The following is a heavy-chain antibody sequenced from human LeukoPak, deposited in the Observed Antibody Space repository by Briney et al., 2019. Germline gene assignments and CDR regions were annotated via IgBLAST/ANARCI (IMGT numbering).Heavy chain of an antibody. Sequence: ASVKVSCKASGYTFTSYDINWVRQATGQGLEWMGWMNPNSGDTGYAQKFQGRVTMTRDTSISTAYMELSSLRFEDTAVYYCARVDFWSGYPGNWFDPWGQGTLVTVSS. D-gene: IGHD3-3*01. V-gene: IGHV1-8*01. J-gene: IGHJ5*02. CDR1: GYTFTSYD. CDR3: ARVDFWSGYPGNWFDP. CDR2: MNPNSGDT.